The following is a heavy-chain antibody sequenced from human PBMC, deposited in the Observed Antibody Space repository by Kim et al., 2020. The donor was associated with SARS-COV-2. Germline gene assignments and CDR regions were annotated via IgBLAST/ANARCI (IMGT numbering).Heavy chain of an antibody. CDR1: GFTFSGSA. Sequence: GGSLRLSCAASGFTFSGSAMHWVRQASGKGLEWVGRIRSKANNYATAFAASVKGRFTISRDDSKNTAYLQMNSLKTEDTAVYYCTRRARRDTYGSGGMFYYYGMDVWGQGTTVTVSS. CDR2: IRSKANNYAT. V-gene: IGHV3-73*01. D-gene: IGHD3-10*01. CDR3: TRRARRDTYGSGGMFYYYGMDV. J-gene: IGHJ6*02.